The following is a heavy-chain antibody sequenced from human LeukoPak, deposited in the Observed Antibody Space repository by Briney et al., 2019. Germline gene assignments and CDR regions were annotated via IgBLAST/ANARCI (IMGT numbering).Heavy chain of an antibody. D-gene: IGHD6-19*01. J-gene: IGHJ4*02. Sequence: GESLKISCQASGYIFTNYWIGWVRQMPGKGLESMGIIYPADSDTTYSPSFQGQVTISADKSINTVYLQWSSLKASDTAMYYCARTYSSGWAFFDYWGQGNMVTVSS. CDR2: IYPADSDT. V-gene: IGHV5-51*01. CDR3: ARTYSSGWAFFDY. CDR1: GYIFTNYW.